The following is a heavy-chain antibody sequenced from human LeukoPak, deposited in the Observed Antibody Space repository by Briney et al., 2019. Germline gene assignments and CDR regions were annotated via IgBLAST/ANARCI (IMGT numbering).Heavy chain of an antibody. CDR3: STAKFDN. CDR1: GFPLSSYS. Sequence: GGPLRLSCAASGFPLSSYSIHWLRQAPGKGLEGVSYINIDSITVNYAVPVKGRFTISRDSAKSALYLQMNSLRSEDTAVYYCSTAKFDNWGQETLVTVSS. V-gene: IGHV3-48*01. CDR2: INIDSITV. J-gene: IGHJ4*02.